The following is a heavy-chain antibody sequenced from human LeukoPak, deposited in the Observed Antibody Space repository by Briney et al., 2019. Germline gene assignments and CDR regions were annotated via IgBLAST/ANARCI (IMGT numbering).Heavy chain of an antibody. CDR1: GYTFTSYY. Sequence: GASVKVSCKASGYTFTSYYMHWVRQAPGQGPEWMGIINPSGGSTSYAQKFQGRVTMTRDTSTSTVYMELSSLRSEDTAVYYCARVYCSGGSCYDAFDIWGQGTMVTVS. CDR3: ARVYCSGGSCYDAFDI. V-gene: IGHV1-46*01. CDR2: INPSGGST. D-gene: IGHD2-15*01. J-gene: IGHJ3*02.